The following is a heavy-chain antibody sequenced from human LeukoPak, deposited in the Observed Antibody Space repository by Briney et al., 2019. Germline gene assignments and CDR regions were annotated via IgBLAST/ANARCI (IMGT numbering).Heavy chain of an antibody. CDR3: ARDRYSSSSLDY. J-gene: IGHJ4*02. D-gene: IGHD6-13*01. CDR2: IYYSGNT. V-gene: IGHV4-30-2*01. Sequence: SETLSLTCAVYGGSFSGYSWNWIRQPPGKGLEWIGYIYYSGNTNYNPSLKSRVTISIDRSKNQFSLKLSSVTAADTAVYYCARDRYSSSSLDYWGQGTLVTVSS. CDR1: GGSFSGYS.